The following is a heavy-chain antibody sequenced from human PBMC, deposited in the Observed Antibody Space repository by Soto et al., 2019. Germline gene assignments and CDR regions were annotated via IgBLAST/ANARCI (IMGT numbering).Heavy chain of an antibody. J-gene: IGHJ6*02. CDR2: ISYDGTNK. V-gene: IGHV3-30*18. CDR3: AKGILSATIGPYAMDV. D-gene: IGHD3-16*01. Sequence: PGGSLRLSCADSGFTFRTYDMHWVRQAPGKGLEWVAFISYDGTNKYYGDSVKGRFTISRDNSKNTLYVQVNSLRPEDTAVYYCAKGILSATIGPYAMDVWGQGTTVTVSS. CDR1: GFTFRTYD.